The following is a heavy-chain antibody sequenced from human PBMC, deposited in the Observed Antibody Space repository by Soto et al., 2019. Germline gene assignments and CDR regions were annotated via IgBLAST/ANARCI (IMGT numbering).Heavy chain of an antibody. CDR1: GFTFKRYD. Sequence: QVQLVESGGGVVQPGRSLRLSCAASGFTFKRYDMHWVRQAPGKGWEWVAVISDDGSNKYNIASVEGRFTISRDNSKNTLYLPMNSLRTEDTAVYYCARGGGYTYGTKDAFDFWCQGTVVTVSS. CDR3: ARGGGYTYGTKDAFDF. J-gene: IGHJ3*01. D-gene: IGHD5-18*01. V-gene: IGHV3-30*03. CDR2: ISDDGSNK.